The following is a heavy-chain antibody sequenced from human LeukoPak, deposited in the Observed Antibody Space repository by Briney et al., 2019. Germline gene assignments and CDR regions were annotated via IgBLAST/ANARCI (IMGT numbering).Heavy chain of an antibody. CDR2: IYYSGST. CDR3: ARVRYEFWSGYYTVGWFDP. D-gene: IGHD3-3*01. CDR1: GGSISGSSYY. V-gene: IGHV4-39*07. Sequence: SETLSLTYTVSGGSISGSSYYWGWIRQPPGKGLEWIGSIYYSGSTYYNPSLKSRVTISVDTSKNQFSLKLSSVTAADTAVYYCARVRYEFWSGYYTVGWFDPWGQGTLVTVSS. J-gene: IGHJ5*02.